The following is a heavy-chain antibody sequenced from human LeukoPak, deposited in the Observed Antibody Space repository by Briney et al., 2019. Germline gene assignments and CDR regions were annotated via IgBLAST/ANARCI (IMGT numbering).Heavy chain of an antibody. CDR1: GASISSCW. D-gene: IGHD1-7*01. Sequence: SETLSLTCSVSGASISSCWWNWIRQPPGKGLEWIANIFYRGSTNYNSPLKSRVITSVDASKNQLSLMLTSVTAADTAVYYCARRRGRTYFFDYWGQGILVTVSS. CDR2: IFYRGST. J-gene: IGHJ4*02. CDR3: ARRRGRTYFFDY. V-gene: IGHV4-59*08.